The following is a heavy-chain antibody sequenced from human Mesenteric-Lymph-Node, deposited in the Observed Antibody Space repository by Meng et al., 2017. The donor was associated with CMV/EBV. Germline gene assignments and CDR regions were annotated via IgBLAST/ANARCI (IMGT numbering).Heavy chain of an antibody. V-gene: IGHV4-59*12. D-gene: IGHD3-3*01. J-gene: IGHJ6*02. CDR1: SGSINSDY. CDR2: VHYSGSP. Sequence: SETLSFTCTVSSGSINSDYWSWIRQPPGKGLEWIGFVHYSGSPTYNPSLRSRVTISVDTSKNQFSLKLSSVTAADTAVYYCARGKYYDFWSGYVRNYGMDVWGQGTTVTVSS. CDR3: ARGKYYDFWSGYVRNYGMDV.